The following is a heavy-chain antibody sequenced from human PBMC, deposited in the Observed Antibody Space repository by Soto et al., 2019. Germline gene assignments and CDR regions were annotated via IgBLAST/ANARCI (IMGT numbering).Heavy chain of an antibody. Sequence: QVQLVQSGAEVKKPGASVRVSCKASGYTFTKFDINWVRQATGQGLEWMGWMNPNSGNTGYAQKFQGRVTMTRNTSITTAYMELSTLRAEDTALYYCVRGDYGDYSHWFDPWGQGTLVTVSS. V-gene: IGHV1-8*01. D-gene: IGHD4-17*01. CDR3: VRGDYGDYSHWFDP. CDR2: MNPNSGNT. J-gene: IGHJ5*02. CDR1: GYTFTKFD.